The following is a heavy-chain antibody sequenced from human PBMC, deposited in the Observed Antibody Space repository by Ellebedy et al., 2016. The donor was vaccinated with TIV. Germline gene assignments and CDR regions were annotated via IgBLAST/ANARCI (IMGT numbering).Heavy chain of an antibody. J-gene: IGHJ6*02. CDR1: GGSISSGGYY. V-gene: IGHV4-61*08. CDR2: IYYSGST. Sequence: SETLSLXXAVSGGSISSGGYYWSWIRQPPGKGLEWIGYIYYSGSTNYNPSLKSRVTISVDTSKNQFSLKLSSVTAADTAVYYCARDEDSSSARLVGMDVWGQGTTVTVSS. CDR3: ARDEDSSSARLVGMDV. D-gene: IGHD6-13*01.